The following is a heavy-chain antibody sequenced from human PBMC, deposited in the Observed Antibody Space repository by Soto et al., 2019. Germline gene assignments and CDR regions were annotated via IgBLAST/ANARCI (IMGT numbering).Heavy chain of an antibody. J-gene: IGHJ5*02. V-gene: IGHV4-4*02. D-gene: IGHD4-17*01. CDR3: ARDKALAGDYGDYALGGGFDP. Sequence: SETLSLTCAVSSGSISSSNWWSWVRQPPGKGLEWIGEIYHSGSTNYNPSLKSRVTITVDKSKNQFSLKLSSVTAADTAVYYCARDKALAGDYGDYALGGGFDPWGQGTLVTVSS. CDR2: IYHSGST. CDR1: SGSISSSNW.